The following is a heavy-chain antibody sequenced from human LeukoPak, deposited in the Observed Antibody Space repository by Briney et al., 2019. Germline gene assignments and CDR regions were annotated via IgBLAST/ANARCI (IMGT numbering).Heavy chain of an antibody. V-gene: IGHV3-7*03. Sequence: PGGSLRLSCEASGFPFSNYWMSWVRQAPGKGLEWVANMKEDGGEINYVDSVKGRLTISRDNAKNSLYLQMNSLRAEDTAVYYCARDLLKKWELRLVRLPKASSQCGYWGQGTLVTVSS. CDR1: GFPFSNYW. J-gene: IGHJ4*02. CDR2: MKEDGGEI. D-gene: IGHD1-26*01. CDR3: ARDLLKKWELRLVRLPKASSQCGY.